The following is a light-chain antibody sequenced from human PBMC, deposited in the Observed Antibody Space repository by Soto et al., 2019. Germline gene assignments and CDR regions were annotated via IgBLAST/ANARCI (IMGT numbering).Light chain of an antibody. CDR1: SSDVGGYNY. CDR3: SSYTSSSTPVV. V-gene: IGLV2-14*01. J-gene: IGLJ2*01. CDR2: DVS. Sequence: QSALTQPASVSGSPGQSITISCTGTSSDVGGYNYVTWYQQLPGKAPKLMIYDVSNRPSGVSNRFSGSKSGNTASLTISGLQAEDEVDYYCSSYTSSSTPVVFCGGTKLTVL.